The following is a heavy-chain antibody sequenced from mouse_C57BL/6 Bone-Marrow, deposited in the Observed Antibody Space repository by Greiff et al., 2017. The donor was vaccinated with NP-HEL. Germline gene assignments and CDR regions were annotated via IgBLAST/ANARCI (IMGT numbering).Heavy chain of an antibody. CDR3: ARSPLWLRRNYYAMDY. Sequence: EVNVVESGPGLAKPSQTLSLTCSVTGYSITSDYWNWIRKFPGNKLEYMGYISYSGSTYYNPSFKSRISITRDTSKNQYYLQLNSVTTEDTATYYCARSPLWLRRNYYAMDYWGQGTSVTVSS. CDR2: ISYSGST. D-gene: IGHD2-2*01. CDR1: GYSITSDY. V-gene: IGHV3-8*01. J-gene: IGHJ4*01.